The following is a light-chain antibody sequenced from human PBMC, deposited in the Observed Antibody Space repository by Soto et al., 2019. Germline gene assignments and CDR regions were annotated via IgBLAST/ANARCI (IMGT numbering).Light chain of an antibody. CDR2: EDD. V-gene: IGLV6-57*02. CDR1: SGSIASNY. CDR3: QSYDSSKEI. J-gene: IGLJ2*01. Sequence: NFMLTQPHSVSESPGKTVTISCAGSSGSIASNYVQWYQQRPGSAPTTVIYEDDQRPSGVPDRFSGSIDSSSTSASLTSSGLKNEDEAYYYCQSYDSSKEIFGGGTKLTVL.